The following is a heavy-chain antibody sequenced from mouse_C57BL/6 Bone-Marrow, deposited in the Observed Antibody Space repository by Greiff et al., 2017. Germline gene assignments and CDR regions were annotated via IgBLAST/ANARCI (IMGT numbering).Heavy chain of an antibody. CDR1: GYTFTEYT. CDR2: FYPGGGSI. V-gene: IGHV1-62-2*01. Sequence: QVQLQQSGAELVKPGASVKLSCKASGYTFTEYTIHWVKQRSGQGLEWIGWFYPGGGSIKYNEKFKDKATLTADKSSSTVYLELSRLTSEDSAVDFCARHEEGLRLRGCAMEYWGQGTSVTVSS. J-gene: IGHJ4*01. D-gene: IGHD3-2*02. CDR3: ARHEEGLRLRGCAMEY.